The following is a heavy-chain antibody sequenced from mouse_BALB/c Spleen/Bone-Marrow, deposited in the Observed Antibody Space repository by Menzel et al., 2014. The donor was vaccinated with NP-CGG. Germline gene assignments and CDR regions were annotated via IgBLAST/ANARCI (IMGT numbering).Heavy chain of an antibody. CDR1: GFTFSSYA. J-gene: IGHJ2*01. V-gene: IGHV5-9-3*01. Sequence: EVQGVESGGGLVKPGGSLKLSCAASGFTFSSYAMSWVRQTPEKRLEWVATISSGGSYTYYPDSVKGRFTISRDNAKNALYLQMSSLRSEDTARYYCARSGVCGYYFWGQSTTLTVSS. CDR3: ARSGVCGYYF. CDR2: ISSGGSYT. D-gene: IGHD2-3*01.